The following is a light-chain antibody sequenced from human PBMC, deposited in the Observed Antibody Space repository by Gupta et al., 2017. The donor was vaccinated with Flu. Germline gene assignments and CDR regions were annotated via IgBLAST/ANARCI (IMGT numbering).Light chain of an antibody. V-gene: IGKV1-39*01. CDR3: QQTAFTPWT. Sequence: DLQMTQSPPSLSASVGDTITITCRASQHIANYLNWYQQRPGEAPKLLVSGASSPQTGVPPRFSGSGSGRDFTLTISPLQPEDFATYSCQQTAFTPWTFGQGTRVDIK. CDR2: GAS. CDR1: QHIANY. J-gene: IGKJ1*01.